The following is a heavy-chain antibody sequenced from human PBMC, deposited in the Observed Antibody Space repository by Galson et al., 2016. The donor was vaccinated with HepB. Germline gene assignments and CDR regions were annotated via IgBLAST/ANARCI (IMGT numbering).Heavy chain of an antibody. V-gene: IGHV3-53*01. CDR1: RFTVGSNY. CDR2: FYSGDTT. CDR3: ASIVYWGGAYDI. Sequence: SLRLSCAASRFTVGSNYMSWVRQAPGKGLEWVSVFYSGDTTYYADSVKGRFTISSDNSKNTLYLQMNSLRAEDTAVYYCASIVYWGGAYDIWGQGTMVTVSS. J-gene: IGHJ3*02. D-gene: IGHD3-16*01.